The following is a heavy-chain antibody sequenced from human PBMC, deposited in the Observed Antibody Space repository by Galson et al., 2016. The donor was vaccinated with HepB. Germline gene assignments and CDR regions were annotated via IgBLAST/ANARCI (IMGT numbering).Heavy chain of an antibody. CDR3: AKDRGFGSYRFGAFDI. CDR1: GFAFSSHA. D-gene: IGHD1-26*01. V-gene: IGHV3-23*01. Sequence: SLRLSCAASGFAFSSHAMSWVRQAPGKGLEWVSFISGGGDSTYFAESVKGRFTISRDNSENTVYPQMNRLRAEDTAVYYCAKDRGFGSYRFGAFDIWGQGTIVTVSS. J-gene: IGHJ3*02. CDR2: ISGGGDST.